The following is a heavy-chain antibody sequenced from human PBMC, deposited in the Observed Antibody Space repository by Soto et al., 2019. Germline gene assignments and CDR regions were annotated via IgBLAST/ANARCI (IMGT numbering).Heavy chain of an antibody. CDR1: GFLFNTYA. CDR2: ISYDARNT. J-gene: IGHJ6*02. CDR3: ARPGSGYDVLTGQYFYYFHTVDV. Sequence: QVQLVDSGGGVVQPGGSLRLSCTASGFLFNTYAMHWVRQAPGKGPEWVAVISYDARNTYYTDSVKGRFTISRDNSKNALYLQMDSLRPEDTAVYYCARPGSGYDVLTGQYFYYFHTVDVWGQGTTVTVSS. D-gene: IGHD3-9*01. V-gene: IGHV3-30*04.